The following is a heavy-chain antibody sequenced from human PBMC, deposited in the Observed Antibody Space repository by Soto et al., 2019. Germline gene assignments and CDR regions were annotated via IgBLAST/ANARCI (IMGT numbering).Heavy chain of an antibody. D-gene: IGHD3-22*01. J-gene: IGHJ6*02. V-gene: IGHV4-61*01. CDR3: ARGHYDSSGYYPYYYYYGMDV. CDR1: GGSVSSGSYY. Sequence: SETLSLTCTVSGGSVSSGSYYLSWIRQPPGKGLEWIGYIYYSGSTNYNPSLKSRVTISVDTSKNQFSLKLSSVTAADTAVYYCARGHYDSSGYYPYYYYYGMDVWGEGTTVTVS. CDR2: IYYSGST.